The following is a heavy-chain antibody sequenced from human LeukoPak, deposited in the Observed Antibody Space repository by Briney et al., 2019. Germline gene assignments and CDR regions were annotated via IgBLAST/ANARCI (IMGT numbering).Heavy chain of an antibody. CDR2: ISGSDSST. J-gene: IGHJ4*02. CDR1: GFSFSNYA. D-gene: IGHD2-15*01. CDR3: AKDPGGGSHYFDY. V-gene: IGHV3-23*01. Sequence: GGSLRLSCAASGFSFSNYAMSWVRQAPGKGLEWVSAISGSDSSTYYADSVKGRFTISRDNSKNTLYLQLNSLRGDDTAVYYCAKDPGGGSHYFDYWGQGTLVTVSS.